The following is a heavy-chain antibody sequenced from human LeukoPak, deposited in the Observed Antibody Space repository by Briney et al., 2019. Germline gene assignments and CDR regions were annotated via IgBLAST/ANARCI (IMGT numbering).Heavy chain of an antibody. CDR2: IHTNGGT. V-gene: IGHV4-61*09. J-gene: IGHJ5*02. Sequence: SQTLSLICTVSGDSISSGSYYWSWIRQPAGKGPEWIGHIHTNGGTKYNPSLESRVTISLETSDNQFSLELNPVTATDTAVYYCARSIAVTGKSWLDPWGQGTLVTVSS. D-gene: IGHD6-19*01. CDR3: ARSIAVTGKSWLDP. CDR1: GDSISSGSYY.